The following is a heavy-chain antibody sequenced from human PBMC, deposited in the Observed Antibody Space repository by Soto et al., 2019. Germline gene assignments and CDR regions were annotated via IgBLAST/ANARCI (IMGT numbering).Heavy chain of an antibody. V-gene: IGHV3-74*01. CDR2: VDSDGRGT. CDR1: GITFTNYW. Sequence: GGSLRLSCVASGITFTNYWMHWVRQVPGKGLVWVARVDSDGRGTSYADSVKGRFTIPRDNAKNSLYLQMNSLRAEDTAVYYCARSDDITMVRGVPNYYYYGMDVWGQGTTVTVSS. J-gene: IGHJ6*02. D-gene: IGHD3-10*01. CDR3: ARSDDITMVRGVPNYYYYGMDV.